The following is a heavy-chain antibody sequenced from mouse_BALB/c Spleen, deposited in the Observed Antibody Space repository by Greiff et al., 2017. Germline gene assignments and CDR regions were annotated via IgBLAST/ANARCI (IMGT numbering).Heavy chain of an antibody. V-gene: IGHV2-2*02. CDR3: ARNEDYDDGFAY. CDR2: IWSGGST. Sequence: QVQLQQSGPGLVQPSQSLSITCTVSGFSLTSYGVHWVRQSPGKGLEWLGVIWSGGSTDYNAAFISRLSISKDNSKSQVFFKMNSLQANDTAIYYCARNEDYDDGFAYWGQGTLVTVSA. CDR1: GFSLTSYG. D-gene: IGHD2-4*01. J-gene: IGHJ3*01.